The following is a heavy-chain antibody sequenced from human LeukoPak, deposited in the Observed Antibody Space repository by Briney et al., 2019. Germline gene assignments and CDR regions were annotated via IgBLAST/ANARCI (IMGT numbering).Heavy chain of an antibody. J-gene: IGHJ4*02. CDR1: GFTFSSYG. CDR2: ISYDGSNK. V-gene: IGHV3-30*18. Sequence: GGSLRLSCAASGFTFSSYGMHWVRQAPGKGLEWVAVISYDGSNKYYADSVKGRFTISRDNSKNSLYLQMNSLRAEDTALYYCAKDIGPSESKLFDYWGQGTLVTVSS. D-gene: IGHD1-26*01. CDR3: AKDIGPSESKLFDY.